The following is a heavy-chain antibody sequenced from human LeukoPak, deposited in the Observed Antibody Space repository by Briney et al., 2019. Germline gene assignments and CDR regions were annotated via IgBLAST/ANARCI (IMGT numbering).Heavy chain of an antibody. CDR1: GGSFSGYY. Sequence: SETLSLTCAVYGGSFSGYYWSWIRQPPGKGLEWIGEINHSGSTNYNPSLKSRVTISVDKSKNQFSLKLSSVTAADTAVYYCASVKYYDILTPLYYFDYWGQGTLVTVSS. V-gene: IGHV4-34*01. J-gene: IGHJ4*02. D-gene: IGHD3-9*01. CDR2: INHSGST. CDR3: ASVKYYDILTPLYYFDY.